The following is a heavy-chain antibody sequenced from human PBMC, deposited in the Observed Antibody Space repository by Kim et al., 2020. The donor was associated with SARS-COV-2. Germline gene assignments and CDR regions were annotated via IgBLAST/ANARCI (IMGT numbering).Heavy chain of an antibody. J-gene: IGHJ6*02. Sequence: GKGRFTIYRDNSKNTLYLQINSLRAEDTAVYYCAKEGRGDYVFYYYGMDVWGQGTTVTVSS. V-gene: IGHV3-23*01. D-gene: IGHD4-17*01. CDR3: AKEGRGDYVFYYYGMDV.